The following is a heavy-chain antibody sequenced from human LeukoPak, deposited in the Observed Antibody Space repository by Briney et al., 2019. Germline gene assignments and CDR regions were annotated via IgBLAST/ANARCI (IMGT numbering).Heavy chain of an antibody. J-gene: IGHJ3*02. CDR3: AKNGDYYDSSGYYHDDAFDI. D-gene: IGHD3-22*01. CDR2: ISGSGGST. V-gene: IGHV3-23*01. CDR1: GFTFSSYA. Sequence: PGGSLRLTCAASGFTFSSYAMSWVRQAPGKGLEWVSAISGSGGSTYYADSLKGRFTVSRDNSKNTLYLQMNSLRAEDTAVYYCAKNGDYYDSSGYYHDDAFDIWGQGTMVTVSS.